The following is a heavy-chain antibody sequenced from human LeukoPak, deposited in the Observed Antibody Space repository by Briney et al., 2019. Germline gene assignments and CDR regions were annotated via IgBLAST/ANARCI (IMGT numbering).Heavy chain of an antibody. V-gene: IGHV4-39*07. CDR3: ARGFWSRYYDY. D-gene: IGHD2-8*02. CDR1: GGSISSSSYY. CDR2: IYHSGST. Sequence: PSETLSLTCTVSGGSISSSSYYWGWIRQPPGKGLEWIGSIYHSGSTSYNPSLKSRVTISVDTSKNQFSLRLSSVTAADTAVYYCARGFWSRYYDYWGQGTLVTVSS. J-gene: IGHJ4*02.